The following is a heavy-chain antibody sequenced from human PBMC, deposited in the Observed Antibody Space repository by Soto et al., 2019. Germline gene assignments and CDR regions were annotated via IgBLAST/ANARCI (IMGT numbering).Heavy chain of an antibody. CDR1: GGSISSSSYY. D-gene: IGHD3-22*01. Sequence: PSETLSLTCTVSGGSISSSSYYWGWIRQPPGKGLEWIGSIYYSGSTYYNPSLKSRVTISVDTSKNQFSLKLSSVTAADTAVYYCATRSGYYFSAFDYWGQGTLVTVSS. CDR3: ATRSGYYFSAFDY. J-gene: IGHJ4*02. CDR2: IYYSGST. V-gene: IGHV4-39*01.